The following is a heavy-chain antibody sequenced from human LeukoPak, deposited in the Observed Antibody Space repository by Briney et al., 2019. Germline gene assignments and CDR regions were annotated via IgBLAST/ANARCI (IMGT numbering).Heavy chain of an antibody. J-gene: IGHJ3*02. CDR2: IYTSGIT. CDR3: ASQGYCSGGSCYSGSLNDAFDI. Sequence: SETLSLTCTVSDGSISSNYWSWIRQPTGKGLEWIGRIYTSGITNYNPSLKSRVTMSVDTSKNQFSLKLSSVTAADTAVYYCASQGYCSGGSCYSGSLNDAFDIWGQGTMVTVSS. D-gene: IGHD2-15*01. V-gene: IGHV4-4*07. CDR1: DGSISSNY.